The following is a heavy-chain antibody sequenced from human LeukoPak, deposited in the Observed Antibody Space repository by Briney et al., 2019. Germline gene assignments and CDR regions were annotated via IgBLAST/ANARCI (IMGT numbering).Heavy chain of an antibody. V-gene: IGHV3-23*01. Sequence: PGGSLSLSCEASGFTFSTFAMIGVRQPPGKGLEWVSSIFPSGGEIHYADSVRGRFTISRDNSKSTLSLQMNSLRAEDTAIYYCATYRQVLLPFESWGQGTLVTVSS. CDR1: GFTFSTFA. CDR3: ATYRQVLLPFES. CDR2: IFPSGGEI. D-gene: IGHD2-8*02. J-gene: IGHJ4*02.